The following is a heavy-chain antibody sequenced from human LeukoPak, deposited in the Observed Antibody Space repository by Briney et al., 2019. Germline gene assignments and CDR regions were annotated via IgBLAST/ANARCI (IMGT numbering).Heavy chain of an antibody. CDR3: AKGKSLPHYYYYGMDV. CDR1: GFPFSTSA. CDR2: IGGRGDTT. Sequence: PGGSLRLSCAASGFPFSTSAMNWVPQAPGKGLEWVSVIGGRGDTTYYADSVRGRFTIARDNFKNTLYLQMNSLTAEDTAIYYCAKGKSLPHYYYYGMDVWGQGTTVTASS. J-gene: IGHJ6*02. V-gene: IGHV3-23*01.